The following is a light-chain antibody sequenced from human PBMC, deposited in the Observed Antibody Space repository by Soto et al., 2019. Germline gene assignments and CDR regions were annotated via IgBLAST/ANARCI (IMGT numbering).Light chain of an antibody. J-gene: IGKJ1*01. CDR1: HDIRKY. Sequence: DIQMTQSPSSLSASVGDRVTITCQASHDIRKYLNWYQQKPGKAPKLLIYDASRLQSGVPSRFSGSGSGTEFTLIISSLQPDDFATYYCQQYNTYWTFGQGTKVAIK. CDR2: DAS. V-gene: IGKV1-5*01. CDR3: QQYNTYWT.